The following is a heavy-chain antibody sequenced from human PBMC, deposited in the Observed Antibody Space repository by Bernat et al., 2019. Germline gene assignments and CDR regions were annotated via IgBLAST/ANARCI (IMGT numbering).Heavy chain of an antibody. J-gene: IGHJ4*02. D-gene: IGHD6-13*01. V-gene: IGHV4-34*01. CDR3: AREARGIAAAGPFDY. CDR2: INHSGST. CDR1: GGSFSGYY. Sequence: QLQQWGAGLLKPSETLSLTCAVYGGSFSGYYWSWIRQPPGKGLEWIGEINHSGSTNYNPSLKSRVTISVDTSKNQFSLKLSSVTAADTAVYYCAREARGIAAAGPFDYWGQGTLVTVSS.